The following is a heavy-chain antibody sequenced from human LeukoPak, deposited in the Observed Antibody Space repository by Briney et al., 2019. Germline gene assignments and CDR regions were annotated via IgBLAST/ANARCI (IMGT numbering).Heavy chain of an antibody. D-gene: IGHD2-2*02. V-gene: IGHV1-2*02. Sequence: ASVKVSCKASGYTFTGYYMHWVRQAPGQGLEWMGWINPNSGGTNYAQKFQGRVTMTRDTSISTAYMELSRLRSDDTAVYYCARDPVYQLLYDWFDPWGQGTLVTVSP. CDR3: ARDPVYQLLYDWFDP. CDR1: GYTFTGYY. CDR2: INPNSGGT. J-gene: IGHJ5*02.